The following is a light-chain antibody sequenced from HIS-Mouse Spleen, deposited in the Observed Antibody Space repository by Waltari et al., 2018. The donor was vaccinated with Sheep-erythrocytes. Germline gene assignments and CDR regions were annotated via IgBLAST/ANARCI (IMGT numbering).Light chain of an antibody. Sequence: QLVLTQSPSASASLGASVKLTCTLSSGHSSYAIAWHQQQPEKGPRYLMKLNSYGSHSKGDGIPGRFSGSSSGAERYLTISSIQSEDEADYYRQTWGTGIHVVFGGGTKLTVL. V-gene: IGLV4-69*01. J-gene: IGLJ2*01. CDR2: LNSYGSH. CDR3: QTWGTGIHVV. CDR1: SGHSSYA.